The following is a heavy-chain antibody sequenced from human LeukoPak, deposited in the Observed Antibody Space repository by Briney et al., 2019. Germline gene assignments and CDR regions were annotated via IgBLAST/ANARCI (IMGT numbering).Heavy chain of an antibody. CDR1: GYSISSGYY. Sequence: SGTLSLTCTVSGYSISSGYYWGWIRQPPGKGLEWIGGIYHSGSTYYNPSLKSRVTISVDTSKNHFSLKLTSVTAADTAVYYCARENMVATMVDYWGQGTLVTVSS. J-gene: IGHJ4*02. CDR2: IYHSGST. D-gene: IGHD5-12*01. CDR3: ARENMVATMVDY. V-gene: IGHV4-38-2*02.